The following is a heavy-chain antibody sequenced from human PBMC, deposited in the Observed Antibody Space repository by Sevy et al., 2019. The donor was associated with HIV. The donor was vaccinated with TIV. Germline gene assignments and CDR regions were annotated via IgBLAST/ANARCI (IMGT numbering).Heavy chain of an antibody. CDR2: IYYSGST. V-gene: IGHV4-59*01. CDR1: GGSISSYY. J-gene: IGHJ6*02. CDR3: ARDLTTIAARDYYYGMDV. D-gene: IGHD6-6*01. Sequence: SETLSLTCTVSGGSISSYYWSWIRQSPGKGLEWIGYIYYSGSTNYNPSLKSRVTISVDTSKNQFSLKLSSVTAADTAVYYCARDLTTIAARDYYYGMDVWGQGTTVTVSS.